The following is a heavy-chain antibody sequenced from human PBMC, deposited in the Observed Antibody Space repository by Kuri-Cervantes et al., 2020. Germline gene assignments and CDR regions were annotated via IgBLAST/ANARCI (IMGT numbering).Heavy chain of an antibody. Sequence: GGSLRLSCKGSGYSFTSYWIGWVRQMPGKGLEWMGIIYPGDSDTRYSPSFQGQVTISADKSISTAYLQWSSLKASDTAMYYYARGTMVTVVPFDYWGQGTLVTVSS. J-gene: IGHJ4*02. CDR1: GYSFTSYW. D-gene: IGHD5-18*01. CDR2: IYPGDSDT. CDR3: ARGTMVTVVPFDY. V-gene: IGHV5-51*01.